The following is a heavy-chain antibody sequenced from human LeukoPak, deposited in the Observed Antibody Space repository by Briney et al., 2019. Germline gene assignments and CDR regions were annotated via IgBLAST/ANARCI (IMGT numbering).Heavy chain of an antibody. D-gene: IGHD3-16*02. CDR2: IYYSGST. CDR1: GGSISSYY. CDR3: ASELVYDYVWGSYRCFDY. J-gene: IGHJ4*02. V-gene: IGHV4-39*01. Sequence: SETLSLTCTVSGGSISSYYWSWIRQPPGKGLEWIGSIYYSGSTYYNPSLKSRVTISVDTSKNQFSLKLSSVTAADTAVYYCASELVYDYVWGSYRCFDYWGQGTLVTVSS.